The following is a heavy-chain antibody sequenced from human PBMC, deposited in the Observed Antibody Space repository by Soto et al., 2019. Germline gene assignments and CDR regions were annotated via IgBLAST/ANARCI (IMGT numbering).Heavy chain of an antibody. Sequence: SETLSLTCTVSGGSISSYYWSWIRQPPGKGLEWIGYIYYSGSTNYNPSLKSRVTISVDTSKNQFSLKLSSVTAADTAVYYCARDQYGDYAVDAFDIWGQGTMVTVSS. J-gene: IGHJ3*02. CDR2: IYYSGST. CDR3: ARDQYGDYAVDAFDI. V-gene: IGHV4-59*01. D-gene: IGHD4-17*01. CDR1: GGSISSYY.